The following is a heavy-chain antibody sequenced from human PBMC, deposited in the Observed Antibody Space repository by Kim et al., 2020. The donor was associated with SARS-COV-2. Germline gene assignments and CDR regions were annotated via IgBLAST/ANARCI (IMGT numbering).Heavy chain of an antibody. CDR3: ARENSSGWYGPFDY. J-gene: IGHJ4*02. CDR2: IYYSGST. Sequence: SETLSLTCTVSGGSISSSSYYWGWICQPPGKGLEWIGSIYYSGSTYYNPSLKSRVTISVDTSKNQFSLKLSSVTAADTAVYYCARENSSGWYGPFDYWGQGTLVTVSS. CDR1: GGSISSSSYY. V-gene: IGHV4-39*02. D-gene: IGHD6-19*01.